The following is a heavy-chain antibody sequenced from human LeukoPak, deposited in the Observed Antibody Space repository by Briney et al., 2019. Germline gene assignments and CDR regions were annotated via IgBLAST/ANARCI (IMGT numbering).Heavy chain of an antibody. V-gene: IGHV3-30*18. CDR3: AEDRVGSPQNDAFHI. Sequence: SGGSLRLSCAASGFTFSTHAMHWVRQAPGKGLEWVAVISYDGSTKFYADSVKGRFTISRDNSKSTLYLLMNSLGGEDTAVYYCAEDRVGSPQNDAFHIWGQGTMVTVSS. CDR1: GFTFSTHA. CDR2: ISYDGSTK. J-gene: IGHJ3*02. D-gene: IGHD1-26*01.